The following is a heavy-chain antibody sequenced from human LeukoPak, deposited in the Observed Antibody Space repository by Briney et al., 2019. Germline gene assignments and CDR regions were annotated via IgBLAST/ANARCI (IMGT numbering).Heavy chain of an antibody. D-gene: IGHD6-19*01. CDR2: INHSGST. V-gene: IGHV4-34*01. CDR3: GKGLDVVVVAGLYYCDY. CDR1: GESFSGYY. J-gene: IGHJ4*02. Sequence: KPSETLSLTCAVYGESFSGYYWSWIRQPPGKGLEWIGEINHSGSTNYNPSLKSRVTISVDTSKNQFSLKLSSVTAADTAVYYCGKGLDVVVVAGLYYCDYWGQGTLVTVSS.